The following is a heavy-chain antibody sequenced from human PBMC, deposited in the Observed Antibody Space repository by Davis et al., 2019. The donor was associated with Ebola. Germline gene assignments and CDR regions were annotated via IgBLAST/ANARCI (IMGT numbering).Heavy chain of an antibody. CDR3: ARESIVVVVAAGGYYYYGMDV. J-gene: IGHJ6*02. V-gene: IGHV1-18*01. D-gene: IGHD2-15*01. CDR1: GYTFTSYG. Sequence: AASVKVSCKASGYTFTSYGISWVRQAPGQGLEWMGWISAYNGNTNYAQKLQGRVTMTTDTSTSTAYMELSSLRSEDTAVYYCARESIVVVVAAGGYYYYGMDVWGQGTTVTVSS. CDR2: ISAYNGNT.